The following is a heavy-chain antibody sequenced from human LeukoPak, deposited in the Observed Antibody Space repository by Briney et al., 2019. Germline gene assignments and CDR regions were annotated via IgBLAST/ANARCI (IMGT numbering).Heavy chain of an antibody. Sequence: PGGSLRLSCVASGFAFSSYGMSWVRQAPGKGLEWVAAISGSGTITYYADSVRGRLTISRDSSNNTLYLQMNSLRAEDTALYYCAKAPGHDWLGPFYFEYWGQGTLVTVSS. V-gene: IGHV3-23*01. CDR1: GFAFSSYG. CDR2: ISGSGTIT. J-gene: IGHJ4*02. CDR3: AKAPGHDWLGPFYFEY. D-gene: IGHD3-9*01.